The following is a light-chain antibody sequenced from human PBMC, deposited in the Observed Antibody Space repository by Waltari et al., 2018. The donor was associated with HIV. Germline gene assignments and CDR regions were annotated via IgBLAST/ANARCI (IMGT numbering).Light chain of an antibody. V-gene: IGLV1-51*01. CDR2: DNN. CDR3: GTWDSGKNVWV. J-gene: IGLJ3*02. CDR1: SLTIGNTY. Sequence: QSVLTQPPSVSAAPGQTVTIPCSGSSLTIGNTYVSWYQQVTGAAPKLVLYDNNERPSGIRDRFSGDKSGTSATLDITGLQPGDEADYYCGTWDSGKNVWVFGGGTKLTVL.